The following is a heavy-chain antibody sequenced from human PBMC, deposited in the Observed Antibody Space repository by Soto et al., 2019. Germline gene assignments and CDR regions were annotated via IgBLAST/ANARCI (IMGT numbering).Heavy chain of an antibody. D-gene: IGHD1-1*01. Sequence: SETLSLTCTVSGASISGYYWSWIRKSAGKGLEWIGRIYATGTTDYNSSLKSRVMMSVDTSKKQFSLRLRSVTAADTAVYYCVRDGTKTLRDWFDPWGQGISVTVSS. V-gene: IGHV4-4*07. CDR1: GASISGYY. CDR3: VRDGTKTLRDWFDP. CDR2: IYATGTT. J-gene: IGHJ5*02.